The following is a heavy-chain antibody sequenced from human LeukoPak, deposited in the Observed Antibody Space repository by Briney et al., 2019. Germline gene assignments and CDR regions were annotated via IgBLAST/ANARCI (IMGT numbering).Heavy chain of an antibody. D-gene: IGHD4-17*01. CDR1: GYSISSGYY. V-gene: IGHV4-38-2*02. CDR3: VRGIYGAFIDS. J-gene: IGHJ4*02. Sequence: PSETLSLTCTVSGYSISSGYYWGWIRQPPGKGLEYIAYIHDIGGADYKPSLKSRVTISLDTAQNQFSLKVSSVTAADTAVYYCVRGIYGAFIDSWGLGTLVTVSS. CDR2: IHDIGGA.